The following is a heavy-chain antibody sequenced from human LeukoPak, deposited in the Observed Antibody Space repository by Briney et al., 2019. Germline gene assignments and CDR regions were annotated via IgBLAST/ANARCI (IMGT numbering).Heavy chain of an antibody. Sequence: SETLSLTCAVSGYSITGGYYWGRIRQPPGEGLEWIGSVYHTGAAYYNPSLRSRVTFSVDTTKNQFSLKLSSLTAADTAVYYCAGYGGQTSGRVHWGQGTLVTVSS. CDR2: VYHTGAA. CDR1: GYSITGGYY. V-gene: IGHV4-38-2*01. D-gene: IGHD4-23*01. CDR3: AGYGGQTSGRVH. J-gene: IGHJ4*02.